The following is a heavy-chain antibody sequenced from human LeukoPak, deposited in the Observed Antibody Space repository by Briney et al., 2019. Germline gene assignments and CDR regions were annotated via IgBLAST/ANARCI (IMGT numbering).Heavy chain of an antibody. CDR3: ATGKGDILTGYPRLDY. J-gene: IGHJ4*02. CDR1: GYTFTGYY. Sequence: ASVKVSCKASGYTFTGYYMHWVRQAPGQGLEWMGWINPNSGGTNYAQKFQGRVTMTRDTSISTAYMELSRLRSDDTAVYYCATGKGDILTGYPRLDYWGQGTLVTVSS. V-gene: IGHV1-2*02. D-gene: IGHD3-9*01. CDR2: INPNSGGT.